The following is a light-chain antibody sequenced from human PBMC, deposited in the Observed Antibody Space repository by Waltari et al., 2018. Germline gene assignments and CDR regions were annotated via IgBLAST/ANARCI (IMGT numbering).Light chain of an antibody. J-gene: IGLJ3*02. Sequence: QSALTQPASVSGFPGQSITISCTGSGTDVGRYNYVSWYQHYPDKAPRLMIYDVTNRPSGVSDRFSGSKSGNTASLTISGLQPEDEADYYCASYIAASTLVFGGGTRLTVV. V-gene: IGLV2-14*03. CDR2: DVT. CDR1: GTDVGRYNY. CDR3: ASYIAASTLV.